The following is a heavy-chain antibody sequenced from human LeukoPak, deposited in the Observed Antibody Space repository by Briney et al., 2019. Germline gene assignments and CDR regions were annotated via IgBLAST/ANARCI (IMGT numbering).Heavy chain of an antibody. CDR2: ISSSSSTI. J-gene: IGHJ4*02. CDR3: AQDRATMIASSQPEDY. V-gene: IGHV3-48*01. D-gene: IGHD3-22*01. CDR1: GFTFSSYR. Sequence: GGSLRLSCAASGFTFSSYRMNWVRQAPGKGLEWVSYISSSSSTIYYADSVKGRFTISRDNAKNSLYLQMNSLRAEDTAVYYCAQDRATMIASSQPEDYWGQGTLVTVSS.